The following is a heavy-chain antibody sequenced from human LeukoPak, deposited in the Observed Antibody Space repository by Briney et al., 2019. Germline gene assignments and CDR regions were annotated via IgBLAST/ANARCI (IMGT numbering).Heavy chain of an antibody. J-gene: IGHJ4*02. Sequence: GGSLRLSCAASGFTFSSHGMSWVRQAPGKGLEWVSAITGSGGRSYYADSVKGRFTISRDSSKNTLFLQMNSLRAEDTAVYFCAKDRGYSYGYPYFDYWGQGTLVTVS. CDR3: AKDRGYSYGYPYFDY. V-gene: IGHV3-23*01. CDR1: GFTFSSHG. D-gene: IGHD5-18*01. CDR2: ITGSGGRS.